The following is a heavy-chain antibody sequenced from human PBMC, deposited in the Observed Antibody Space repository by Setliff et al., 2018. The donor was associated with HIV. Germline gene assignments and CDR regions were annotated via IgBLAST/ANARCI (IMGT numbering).Heavy chain of an antibody. CDR1: GGSISSYY. V-gene: IGHV4-59*01. J-gene: IGHJ6*03. CDR2: IYYSGST. CDR3: ARSPPTTFWSGYTYYYYMDV. D-gene: IGHD3-3*01. Sequence: KASETLSLTCTVSGGSISSYYWSWIRQPPGKGLEWIGYIYYSGSTNYNPSLKSRATISVDTSKNQSSLKLNSVTAADTAVYYCARSPPTTFWSGYTYYYYMDVWGKGTTVTVSS.